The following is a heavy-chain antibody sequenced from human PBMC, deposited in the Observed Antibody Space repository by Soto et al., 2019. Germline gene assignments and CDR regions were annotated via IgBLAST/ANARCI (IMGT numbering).Heavy chain of an antibody. V-gene: IGHV4-59*08. CDR2: IYYSGST. D-gene: IGHD4-17*01. Sequence: SETLSLTCTVSGGSISSYYWSWIRQPPGKGLEWIGYIYYSGSTNYNPSLKSRVTISVDTSKNQFSLKLSSVTAADTAVYYCARLDATYGDFYYYYYGMDVWGQGTTVTVSS. J-gene: IGHJ6*02. CDR1: GGSISSYY. CDR3: ARLDATYGDFYYYYYGMDV.